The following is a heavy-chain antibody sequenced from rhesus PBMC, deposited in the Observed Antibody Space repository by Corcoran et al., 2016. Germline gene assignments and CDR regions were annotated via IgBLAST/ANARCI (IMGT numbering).Heavy chain of an antibody. V-gene: IGHV4-160*01. D-gene: IGHD6-25*01. CDR2: VDRSGAT. CDR3: ARLRRQLGRGDFDY. J-gene: IGHJ4*01. Sequence: QLQLQESGPGLVKPSETLSLTCAVSGGSISGYWWSWIRQPPGKGLEWIGGVDRSGATDSNPSLKSVVTISRDTSKNQFSLKLSSVTAAGTAVYYCARLRRQLGRGDFDYWGQGVLVTVSS. CDR1: GGSISGYW.